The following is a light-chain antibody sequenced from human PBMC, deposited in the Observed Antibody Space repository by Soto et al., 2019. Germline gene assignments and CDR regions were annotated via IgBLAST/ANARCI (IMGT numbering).Light chain of an antibody. J-gene: IGKJ2*01. CDR1: QSVGTS. CDR3: QQYISLPPYT. CDR2: DAS. Sequence: IVMTQSPASLSVSPGERATLSCRASQSVGTSLAWYQQNPGQAPRLLIYDASTRATEIPARFSGSGSGTDFTLTSSSLQSDDFAVYYCQQYISLPPYTFGQGTKLDIK. V-gene: IGKV3-15*01.